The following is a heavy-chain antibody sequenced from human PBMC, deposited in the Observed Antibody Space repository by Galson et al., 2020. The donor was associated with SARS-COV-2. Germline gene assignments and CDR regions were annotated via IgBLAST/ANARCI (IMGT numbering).Heavy chain of an antibody. V-gene: IGHV4-30-2*01. D-gene: IGHD4-17*01. CDR1: GTSISSGSYS. Sequence: SETLSLTCAVSGTSISSGSYSWNWIRQPPGKGLEWIEYISHSGGTYYNPSLTSRVTISGDRSKNQFSLRLSSVTAADTAVYYCVRLHYGEYAPEAFDIWGPGTRVTVAS. J-gene: IGHJ3*02. CDR2: ISHSGGT. CDR3: VRLHYGEYAPEAFDI.